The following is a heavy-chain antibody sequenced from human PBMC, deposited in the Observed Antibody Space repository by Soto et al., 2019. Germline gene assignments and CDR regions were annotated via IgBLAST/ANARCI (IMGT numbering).Heavy chain of an antibody. CDR2: IYHSGST. CDR1: GGSISSSNW. V-gene: IGHV4-4*02. CDR3: ATPPSYSTSSEYFQH. D-gene: IGHD6-13*01. Sequence: QVQLQESGPGLVKPSGTLSLTCAVSGGSISSSNWWSWVRQPPGKGLEWIGEIYHSGSTNYNPSLKRRVTISVDKSKNQFSLKLSSVTAADTAVYYCATPPSYSTSSEYFQHWGQGTLVTVSS. J-gene: IGHJ1*01.